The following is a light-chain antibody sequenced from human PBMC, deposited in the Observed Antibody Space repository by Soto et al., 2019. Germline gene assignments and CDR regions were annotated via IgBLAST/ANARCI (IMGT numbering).Light chain of an antibody. CDR1: QSVSSN. J-gene: IGKJ1*01. CDR3: QQYNNLPPKT. Sequence: EILMTQSPATLSVSPGERATLSCRASQSVSSNLAWYQQKPGQAPKLLIYGASTRATGIPARFSGSGSGTEFTLTISSLQSEYFSVYYCQQYNNLPPKTLGPGTKV. CDR2: GAS. V-gene: IGKV3-15*01.